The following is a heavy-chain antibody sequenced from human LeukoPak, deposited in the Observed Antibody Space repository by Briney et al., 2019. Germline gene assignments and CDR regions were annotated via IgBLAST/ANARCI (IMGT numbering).Heavy chain of an antibody. CDR2: IYYSGST. CDR3: ARGIAAPGRNY. J-gene: IGHJ4*02. CDR1: GGSISSYY. D-gene: IGHD6-6*01. Sequence: SETLSLTCTVSGGSISSYYRSWIRQPPGKGLEWIGYIYYSGSTNYNPSLKSRVTISVDTSKNQFSLKLSSVTAADTAVYYCARGIAAPGRNYWGQGTLVTVSS. V-gene: IGHV4-59*01.